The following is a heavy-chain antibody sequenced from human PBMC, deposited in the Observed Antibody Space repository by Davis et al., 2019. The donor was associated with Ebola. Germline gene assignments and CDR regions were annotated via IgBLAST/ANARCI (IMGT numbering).Heavy chain of an antibody. CDR3: ARGGSYHMDV. CDR2: ISYDGSNK. CDR1: GFTFSSYA. Sequence: PGGSLRLSCAASGFTFSSYAMHWVRQAPGKGLEWVAVISYDGSNKYYADSVKGRFTISRDNAKNSLYLQMNSLGAEDTAVYYCARGGSYHMDVWGKGTTVTVSS. D-gene: IGHD1-26*01. J-gene: IGHJ6*03. V-gene: IGHV3-30-3*01.